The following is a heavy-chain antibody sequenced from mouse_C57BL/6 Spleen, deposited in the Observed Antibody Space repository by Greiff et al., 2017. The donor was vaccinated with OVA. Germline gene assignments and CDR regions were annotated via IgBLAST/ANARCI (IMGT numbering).Heavy chain of an antibody. D-gene: IGHD1-1*01. CDR1: VYTFTSYW. Sequence: VQLQQPGAELVKPGASVKMSCKASVYTFTSYWITWVKQRPGQGLEWIGDIYPGSGSTNYNEKFKSKATLTVDTSSSTAYMQLSSLTSEDSAVYYCARRNYYGSSYLEEVWFAYWGQGTLVTVSA. CDR2: IYPGSGST. V-gene: IGHV1-55*01. CDR3: ARRNYYGSSYLEEVWFAY. J-gene: IGHJ3*01.